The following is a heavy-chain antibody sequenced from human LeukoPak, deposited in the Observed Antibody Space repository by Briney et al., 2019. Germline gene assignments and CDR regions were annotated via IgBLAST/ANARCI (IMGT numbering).Heavy chain of an antibody. D-gene: IGHD2-21*02. Sequence: GGSLRLSCAASGFTLSTYGMHWVRQAPGKGLEWVAVISSDGSNKFYADSVKGRFTISRDGSKNTLYLQMNSLRPDDTAVYFCAKHQVTANWYYFHYWGQGTLVTVSS. CDR3: AKHQVTANWYYFHY. V-gene: IGHV3-30*18. CDR2: ISSDGSNK. CDR1: GFTLSTYG. J-gene: IGHJ4*02.